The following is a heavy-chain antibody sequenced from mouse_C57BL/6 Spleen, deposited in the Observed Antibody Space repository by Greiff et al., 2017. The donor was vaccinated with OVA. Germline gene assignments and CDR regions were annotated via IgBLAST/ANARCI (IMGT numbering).Heavy chain of an antibody. V-gene: IGHV1-53*01. CDR2: INPSNGGT. CDR1: GSTFTSSW. J-gene: IGHJ4*01. Sequence: VQLQQPGTELVKPGASVKLPCKASGSTFTSSWMPWVKQRPGQGLEWIGNINPSNGGTNYNEKFKSKATLTVDKSSSTAYMQLSSLTSEDSAVYYCARDGPYYAMDYWGQGTSVTVSS. CDR3: ARDGPYYAMDY. D-gene: IGHD2-3*01.